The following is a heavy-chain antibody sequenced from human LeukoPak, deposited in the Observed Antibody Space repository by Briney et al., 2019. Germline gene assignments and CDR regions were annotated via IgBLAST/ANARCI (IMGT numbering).Heavy chain of an antibody. J-gene: IGHJ4*02. CDR1: GFTVSNNY. V-gene: IGHV3-53*01. CDR3: ATTVGARI. Sequence: PGGSLRLSCAASGFTVSNNYMNWVRQAPGKGLEWVSVIYSGGTTYYAGSVKGRFTISRDNSKNTLYLQMNSLRAEDTAVYYCATTVGARIWGQGTLVTVSS. D-gene: IGHD1-26*01. CDR2: IYSGGTT.